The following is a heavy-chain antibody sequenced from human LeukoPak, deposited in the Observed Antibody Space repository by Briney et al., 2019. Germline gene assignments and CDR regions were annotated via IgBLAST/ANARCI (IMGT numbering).Heavy chain of an antibody. D-gene: IGHD6-13*01. CDR1: GYTFTTYY. CDR3: ARAPAAAGRGGRRYNWFDP. Sequence: GASVKVSCKASGYTFTTYYIHWVRQATGQGLEWMGWMNPNSGNTGYAQKFQGRVTMTRNTSISTAYMELSSLRSEDTAVYYCARAPAAAGRGGRRYNWFDPWGQGTLVTVSS. CDR2: MNPNSGNT. V-gene: IGHV1-8*02. J-gene: IGHJ5*02.